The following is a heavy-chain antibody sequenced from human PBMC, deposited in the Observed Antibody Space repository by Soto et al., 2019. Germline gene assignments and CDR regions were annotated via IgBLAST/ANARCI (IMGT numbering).Heavy chain of an antibody. D-gene: IGHD1-20*01. CDR2: IIPIFNST. Sequence: ASVKVSCKVSGSRFSNYVISWVRQAPGHGLEWLGRIIPIFNSTKYAQSFQGRVTITAGKSTSTASLELSSLRSDDTAVYYCAREGRGKKAGYNGLVSLGYWGQGTLVTVSS. CDR3: AREGRGKKAGYNGLVSLGY. CDR1: GSRFSNYV. V-gene: IGHV1-69*06. J-gene: IGHJ4*02.